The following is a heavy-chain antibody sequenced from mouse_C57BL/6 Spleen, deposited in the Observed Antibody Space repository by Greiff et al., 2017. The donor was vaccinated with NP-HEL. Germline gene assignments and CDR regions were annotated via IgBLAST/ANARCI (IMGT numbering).Heavy chain of an antibody. CDR3: ARGDSSGYYYAMDY. J-gene: IGHJ4*01. Sequence: QVQLQQSGAELVRPGASVKLSCKASGYTFTDYYINWVKQRPGQGLEWIARIYPGSGNTYYTEKFKGKATLTAETSSSTAYLQLSSLTSEDSAVYVCARGDSSGYYYAMDYWGQGTSVTVSS. CDR1: GYTFTDYY. V-gene: IGHV1-76*01. D-gene: IGHD3-2*02. CDR2: IYPGSGNT.